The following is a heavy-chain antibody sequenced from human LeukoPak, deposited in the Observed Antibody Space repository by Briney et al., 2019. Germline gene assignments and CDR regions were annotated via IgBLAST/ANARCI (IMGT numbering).Heavy chain of an antibody. Sequence: PGGSLRLSCAASGFSLSSYWMHWVRQAPGKGLVWVSVIYTDGSSTTYADSVKGRLTISRDDARNTLYLQMNSLRAEDTAIYYCARGLLGIDYWGQGTLVTVSS. CDR2: IYTDGSST. D-gene: IGHD2-21*02. CDR1: GFSLSSYW. V-gene: IGHV3-74*01. CDR3: ARGLLGIDY. J-gene: IGHJ4*02.